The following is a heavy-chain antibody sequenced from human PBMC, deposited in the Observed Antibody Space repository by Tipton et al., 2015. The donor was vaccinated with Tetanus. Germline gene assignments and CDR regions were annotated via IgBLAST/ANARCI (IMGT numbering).Heavy chain of an antibody. CDR2: ISSSSRYI. J-gene: IGHJ4*02. CDR3: VRDFVGPEDY. D-gene: IGHD1-26*01. V-gene: IGHV3-21*01. Sequence: QLVQSGGGVVQPGRSLRLSCAASGFRFSYSGMHLVRQAPGKGLEWVSSISSSSRYIYYADSVKGRFTISRDNAKNTLYLQMNSLRLEDTATYYCVRDFVGPEDYWGQGILVTVSS. CDR1: GFRFSYSG.